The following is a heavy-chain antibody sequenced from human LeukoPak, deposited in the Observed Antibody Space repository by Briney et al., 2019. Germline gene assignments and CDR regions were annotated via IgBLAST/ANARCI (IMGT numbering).Heavy chain of an antibody. Sequence: ETLSLTCAVYGGSFSGYYWSWVRQAPGKGLEWVSAISGSGGSTYYADSVKGRFTISRDNSKNTLYLQMNSLRAEDTAVYYCAKEGITMVRGVIINYWGQGTLVTVSS. CDR2: ISGSGGST. V-gene: IGHV3-23*01. J-gene: IGHJ4*02. CDR3: AKEGITMVRGVIINY. D-gene: IGHD3-10*01. CDR1: GGSFSGYY.